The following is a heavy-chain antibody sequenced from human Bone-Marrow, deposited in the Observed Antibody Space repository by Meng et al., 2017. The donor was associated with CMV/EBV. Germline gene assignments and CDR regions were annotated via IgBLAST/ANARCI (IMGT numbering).Heavy chain of an antibody. CDR3: ASSRWFDP. CDR1: RFTFSSYW. V-gene: IGHV3-7*01. Sequence: GESLKISCAASRFTFSSYWMSWVRQAPGKGLEWVANIKQDGSEKYYVDSVKGRFTISRDNAKNSLYLQMNSLRAEDTAVYYCASSRWFDPWGQGTLVTVSS. J-gene: IGHJ5*02. CDR2: IKQDGSEK.